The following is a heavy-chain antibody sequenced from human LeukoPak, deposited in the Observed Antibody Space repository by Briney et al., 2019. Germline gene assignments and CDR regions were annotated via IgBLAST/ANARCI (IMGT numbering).Heavy chain of an antibody. CDR2: INPNSGGT. D-gene: IGHD4-17*01. J-gene: IGHJ4*02. CDR1: GYTFTGYY. V-gene: IGHV1-2*02. CDR3: ARGSYGDYDFDY. Sequence: ASVKVSCKASGYTFTGYYMHWVRQAPGQGLEWMGWINPNSGGTNYAQKFQGRVTITADKSTSTAYMELSSLRSEDTAVYYCARGSYGDYDFDYWGQGTLVTVSS.